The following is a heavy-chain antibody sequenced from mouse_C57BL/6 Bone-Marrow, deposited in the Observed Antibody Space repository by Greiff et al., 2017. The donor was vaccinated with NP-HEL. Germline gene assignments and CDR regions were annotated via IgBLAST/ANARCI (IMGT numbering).Heavy chain of an antibody. Sequence: QVQLKQSGAELARPGASVKMSCKASGYTFTSYTMHWVKQRPGQGLEWIGYINPSSGYTKYNQKFKDKATLTADKSSSTAYMQLSGLTSEDSAYYYCAIGGSYYFDYWGQGTTLTVSS. V-gene: IGHV1-4*01. CDR2: INPSSGYT. CDR3: AIGGSYYFDY. J-gene: IGHJ2*01. CDR1: GYTFTSYT. D-gene: IGHD2-14*01.